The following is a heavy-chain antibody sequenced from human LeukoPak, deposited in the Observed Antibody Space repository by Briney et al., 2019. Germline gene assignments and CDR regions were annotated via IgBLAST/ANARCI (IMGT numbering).Heavy chain of an antibody. J-gene: IGHJ4*02. V-gene: IGHV3-30*02. CDR2: IWYDGSNK. CDR3: AKALQMATISY. CDR1: GFTFSSYG. Sequence: GGSLRLSCAASGFTFSSYGMHWVRQAPGKRLEWVAFIWYDGSNKYYADSVKGRFTISRDNSKNTLYLQMNSLRAEDTAVYYCAKALQMATISYWGQGTLVTVSS. D-gene: IGHD5-24*01.